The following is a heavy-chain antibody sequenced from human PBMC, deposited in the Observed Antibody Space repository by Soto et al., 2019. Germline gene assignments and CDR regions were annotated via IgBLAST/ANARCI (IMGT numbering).Heavy chain of an antibody. D-gene: IGHD2-21*01. CDR3: ARGLLSIESLSYYYYGMDV. CDR2: IIPIFGTA. Sequence: SVKVSCKASGGTFSSYAISWVRQAPGQGLEWMGGIIPIFGTANYAQKFQGRVTITADESTSTAYMELSSLRSEDTAVYYCARGLLSIESLSYYYYGMDVWGQGTTVTVSS. CDR1: GGTFSSYA. J-gene: IGHJ6*02. V-gene: IGHV1-69*13.